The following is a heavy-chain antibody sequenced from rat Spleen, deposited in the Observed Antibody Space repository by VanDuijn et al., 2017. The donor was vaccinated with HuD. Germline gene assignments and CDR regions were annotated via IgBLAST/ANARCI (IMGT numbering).Heavy chain of an antibody. CDR3: ARHPDYSNYFDY. J-gene: IGHJ2*01. D-gene: IGHD1-1*01. CDR1: GFTFNNYW. Sequence: EVQLVESGGGLVQPGRSLKLSCVASGFTFNNYWMTWIRQAPGKGLEWVASITNTGDSTSSPDSVKGRFTISRDNAKSTLYLQMDSLRSEDTATYYCARHPDYSNYFDYWGQGVMVTVSS. CDR2: ITNTGDST. V-gene: IGHV5-31*01.